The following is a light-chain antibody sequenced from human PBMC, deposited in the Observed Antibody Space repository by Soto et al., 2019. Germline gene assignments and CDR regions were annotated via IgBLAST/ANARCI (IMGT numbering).Light chain of an antibody. J-gene: IGLJ2*01. CDR2: EVT. Sequence: QSVLTQPASVSGSPGQSITISCTGTSSDIGSYNHVSWYLQHPGKAPKVMIYEVTNRPSGVSNRFSGSKSGNTASLTISGLQAEDEADYYCSSFTSSTTLMVFGGGTKLTVL. CDR1: SSDIGSYNH. CDR3: SSFTSSTTLMV. V-gene: IGLV2-14*01.